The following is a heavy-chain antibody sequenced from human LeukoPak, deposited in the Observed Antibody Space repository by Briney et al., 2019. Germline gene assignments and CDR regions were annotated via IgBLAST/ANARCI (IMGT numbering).Heavy chain of an antibody. D-gene: IGHD3-22*01. Sequence: GSLRLSCAASGFTFGSYWMNWVRQAPGKGLEWVANIKQDGSEKYYVDSVRGRFTVSRDNAKNSLYLQMNSLRAEDTAVYYCVPYYDSSGLNLYYFDYWGQGTLVTVSS. CDR2: IKQDGSEK. V-gene: IGHV3-7*01. CDR1: GFTFGSYW. CDR3: VPYYDSSGLNLYYFDY. J-gene: IGHJ4*02.